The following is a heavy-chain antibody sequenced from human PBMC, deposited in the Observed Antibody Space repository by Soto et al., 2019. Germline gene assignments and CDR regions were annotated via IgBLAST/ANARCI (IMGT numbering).Heavy chain of an antibody. CDR3: ARDRRHGYSSSWYYFDY. CDR1: GFTFSSYG. J-gene: IGHJ4*02. CDR2: IWYDGSNK. D-gene: IGHD6-13*01. Sequence: GGSLRLSCAASGFTFSSYGMHWVRQAPGKGLEWVAVIWYDGSNKYYADSVKGRFTISRDNSKNTLYLQMNSLRAKDTAVYYCARDRRHGYSSSWYYFDYWGQGTLVTVSS. V-gene: IGHV3-33*01.